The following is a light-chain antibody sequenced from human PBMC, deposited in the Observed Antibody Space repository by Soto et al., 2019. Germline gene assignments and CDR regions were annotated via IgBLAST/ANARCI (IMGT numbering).Light chain of an antibody. V-gene: IGKV3-20*01. CDR2: AAS. CDR3: QQHGNSVWA. J-gene: IGKJ1*01. Sequence: EIVLTQSPGTLSLSPGERVTLSCRASQSVSGSYIAWYQQKPGQAPRLLIYAASSRATGIPDRFSGSGSGTDFSLTISRLEPEDFAVYYCQQHGNSVWAFGQGSKVEMK. CDR1: QSVSGSY.